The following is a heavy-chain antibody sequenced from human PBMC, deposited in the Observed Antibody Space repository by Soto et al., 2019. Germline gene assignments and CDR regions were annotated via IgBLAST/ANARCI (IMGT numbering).Heavy chain of an antibody. Sequence: SVKVSCKASGDTDTNYVISWVRQAPGQGLEWMGGIFPKFGTTYSAQKLQDRLAITADESTSTVYMQLSSLRLDDTAVYYCEAEMTFGKLSVVWGQGTTVTVSS. V-gene: IGHV1-69*13. CDR3: EAEMTFGKLSVV. CDR1: GDTDTNYV. J-gene: IGHJ6*02. CDR2: IFPKFGTT. D-gene: IGHD3-16*02.